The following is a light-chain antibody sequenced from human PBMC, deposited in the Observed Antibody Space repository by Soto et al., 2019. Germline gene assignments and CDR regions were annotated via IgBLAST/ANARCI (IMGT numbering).Light chain of an antibody. CDR1: QSVSNSY. CDR2: GTS. V-gene: IGKV3-20*01. J-gene: IGKJ1*01. Sequence: EIVLTQSPGTLSLSPGERATLSCRASQSVSNSYLAWYQQKPGQAPRLLIYGTSSRATGIPDRFSGGGSGTYFSLTISRLEPDDFAVYYCHQYGGSPTWTFGQGTKVEIK. CDR3: HQYGGSPTWT.